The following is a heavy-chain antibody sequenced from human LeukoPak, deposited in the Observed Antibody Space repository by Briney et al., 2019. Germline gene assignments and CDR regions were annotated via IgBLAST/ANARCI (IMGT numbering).Heavy chain of an antibody. J-gene: IGHJ1*01. CDR3: ARDGAPAATRAYFQR. D-gene: IGHD2-2*01. CDR2: IAYGGSNK. CDR1: GFTFNTYA. Sequence: GGSLRVFCAASGFTFNTYAMHWVRQAPGKGLEWVAVIAYGGSNKYYADSVKGRFTISRDNSKNTLYLQMNSLRAEDTAVYYCARDGAPAATRAYFQRWGQGTLVTVSS. V-gene: IGHV3-30-3*01.